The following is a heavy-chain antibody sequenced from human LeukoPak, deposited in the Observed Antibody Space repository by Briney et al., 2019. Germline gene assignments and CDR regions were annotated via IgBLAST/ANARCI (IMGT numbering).Heavy chain of an antibody. CDR3: ARVWSVGATFDY. D-gene: IGHD1-26*01. V-gene: IGHV4-59*12. Sequence: SETLSLTCTVSGGSISSYYWSWIRQPPGKGLEWIGYIYYSGSTNYNPSLKSRVTISVDKSKNQFSLKLSSVTAADTAVYYCARVWSVGATFDYWGQGTLVTVSS. J-gene: IGHJ4*02. CDR2: IYYSGST. CDR1: GGSISSYY.